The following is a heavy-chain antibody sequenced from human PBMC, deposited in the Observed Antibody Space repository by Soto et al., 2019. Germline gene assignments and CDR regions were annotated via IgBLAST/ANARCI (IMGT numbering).Heavy chain of an antibody. Sequence: EVQLVESGGGLVKPGGSLRLSCAASGFTFSSYSMNWVRQAPGKGLEWVSSISSSSSYIYYADLVKGRFTISRDNAKNSLYLQMNSLRAEDTAVYYCARATHGSGGTQYWGQGTLVTVSS. J-gene: IGHJ4*02. CDR2: ISSSSSYI. V-gene: IGHV3-21*01. CDR1: GFTFSSYS. D-gene: IGHD3-10*01. CDR3: ARATHGSGGTQY.